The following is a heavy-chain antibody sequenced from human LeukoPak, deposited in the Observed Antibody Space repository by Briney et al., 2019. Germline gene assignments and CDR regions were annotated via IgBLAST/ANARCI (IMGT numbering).Heavy chain of an antibody. V-gene: IGHV5-51*01. CDR3: ARLGYYDSSGSFDP. D-gene: IGHD3-22*01. J-gene: IGHJ5*02. CDR1: GYSFTNYW. Sequence: GESLKISCKGSGYSFTNYWIAWVRQMPGKGLEWMGIIYPGGSDSRYSPSFQGQVTISADKSISTAYLQWSSLKASDTAMYYCARLGYYDSSGSFDPWGQGTLVTVSS. CDR2: IYPGGSDS.